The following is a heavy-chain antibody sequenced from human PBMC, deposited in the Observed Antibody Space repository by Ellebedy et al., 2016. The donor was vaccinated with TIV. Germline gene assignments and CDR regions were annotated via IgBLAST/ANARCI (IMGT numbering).Heavy chain of an antibody. CDR3: ARLVGGTGYFDY. CDR2: IHYTGRI. J-gene: IGHJ4*02. D-gene: IGHD3/OR15-3a*01. V-gene: IGHV4-59*01. CDR1: GGSISGYY. Sequence: MPSETLSLTCTVSGGSISGYYWSWIRQPPGKGLEWIAYIHYTGRINYNPSLKSRVTVSVDTSKNQFSLKLSSVSAADTAVYYCARLVGGTGYFDYWGQGTLVTVSS.